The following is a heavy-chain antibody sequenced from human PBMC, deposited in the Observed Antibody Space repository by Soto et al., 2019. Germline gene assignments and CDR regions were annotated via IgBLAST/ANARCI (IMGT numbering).Heavy chain of an antibody. CDR3: AKSKVGATLGYFDY. J-gene: IGHJ4*02. D-gene: IGHD1-26*01. Sequence: GGSLRLSCAASGFTFSSYGMHWVRQAPGKGLEWVAVISYDGSNKYYADSVKGRFTISRDNSKNTLYLQMNSLRAEDTAVYYCAKSKVGATLGYFDYWGQGTLVTVSS. CDR1: GFTFSSYG. CDR2: ISYDGSNK. V-gene: IGHV3-30*18.